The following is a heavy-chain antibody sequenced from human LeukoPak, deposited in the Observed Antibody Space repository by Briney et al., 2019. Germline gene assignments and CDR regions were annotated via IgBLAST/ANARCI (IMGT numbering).Heavy chain of an antibody. J-gene: IGHJ4*02. Sequence: ASVKVSCKVSGYTLTELSMHWVRQAPGKGLEWMGGFDPEDGETIYAQKFQGRVTMTEDTSTDTAYMELRSLRSDDTAVYYCARDSNRYCSGGSCASYFDYWGQGTLVTVSS. CDR3: ARDSNRYCSGGSCASYFDY. CDR1: GYTLTELS. D-gene: IGHD2-15*01. CDR2: FDPEDGET. V-gene: IGHV1-24*01.